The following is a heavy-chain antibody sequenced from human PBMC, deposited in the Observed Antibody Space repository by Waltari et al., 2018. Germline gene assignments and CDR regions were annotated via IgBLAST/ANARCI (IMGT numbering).Heavy chain of an antibody. D-gene: IGHD4-17*01. CDR3: ARTMTTVKNYYYYGMDV. CDR1: GGTFSSYA. V-gene: IGHV1-69*12. Sequence: QVQLVQSGAEVKKPGSSVKVSCKASGGTFSSYAISWVRQAPGQGLEWMGGIIPIFGTANYAQKFKGRVTITADESTSTAYMELSSLRSEDTAVYYCARTMTTVKNYYYYGMDVWGQGTTVTVSS. CDR2: IIPIFGTA. J-gene: IGHJ6*02.